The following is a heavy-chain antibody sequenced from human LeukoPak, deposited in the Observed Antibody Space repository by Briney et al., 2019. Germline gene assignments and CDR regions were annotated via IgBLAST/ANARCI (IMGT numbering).Heavy chain of an antibody. CDR1: GFTFSDYY. D-gene: IGHD5-18*01. CDR3: AKDLDTAYGRGYYYYYMDV. CDR2: IRYDGSNK. V-gene: IGHV3-30*02. J-gene: IGHJ6*03. Sequence: PGGSLRLSCAASGFTFSDYYMSWIRQAPGKGLEWVAFIRYDGSNKYYADSVKGRFTISRDNSKNMLYLQMNSLRAEDTAVYYCAKDLDTAYGRGYYYYYMDVWGKGTTVTVSS.